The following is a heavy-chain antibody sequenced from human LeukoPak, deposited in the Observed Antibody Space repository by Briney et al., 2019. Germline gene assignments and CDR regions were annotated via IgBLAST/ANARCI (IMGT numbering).Heavy chain of an antibody. D-gene: IGHD6-19*01. CDR2: ISWDSGSI. J-gene: IGHJ4*03. CDR3: AKDPRGAVAEHGFYN. V-gene: IGHV3-9*01. Sequence: GGSLRLSCAASGFTFDDYAMHWVRQAPGKGLEWVSGISWDSGSIGYADSVKGRFTISRDNAKNSLYLQMNSLRAEDTALYYRAKDPRGAVAEHGFYNWGPRTMVTVSS. CDR1: GFTFDDYA.